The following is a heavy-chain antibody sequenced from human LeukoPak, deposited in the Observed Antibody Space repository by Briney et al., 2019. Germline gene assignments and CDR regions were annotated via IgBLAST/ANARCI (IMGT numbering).Heavy chain of an antibody. CDR2: IYHSGST. CDR1: GGSISSSNW. D-gene: IGHD3-22*01. J-gene: IGHJ4*02. CDR3: ARVRYFDSGGYYYDFDF. V-gene: IGHV4-4*02. Sequence: SETLSLTCAVSGGSISSSNWWSWVRQPPGKGLEWIGEIYHSGSTNYNPSLKSRVTISVDKSKNQFSLKLSSVTAADTAVYYCARVRYFDSGGYYYDFDFWGQGTLVTVSS.